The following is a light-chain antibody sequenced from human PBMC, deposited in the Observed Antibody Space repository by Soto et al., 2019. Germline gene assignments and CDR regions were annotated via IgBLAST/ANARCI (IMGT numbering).Light chain of an antibody. CDR1: SSDIGNYHL. CDR3: CSYAGVNWGYV. CDR2: EVS. V-gene: IGLV2-23*02. J-gene: IGLJ1*01. Sequence: QSVLIQPASVSGSPGQSITISCTGTSSDIGNYHLVSWYQHHPGKAPKLIIYEVSKWPSGVSDRFSGSKSGYTASLTISGLQAEDEADYYRCSYAGVNWGYVLGTGTKLTVL.